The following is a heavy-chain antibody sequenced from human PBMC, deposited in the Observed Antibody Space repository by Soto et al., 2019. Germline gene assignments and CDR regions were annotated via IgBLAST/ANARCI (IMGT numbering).Heavy chain of an antibody. V-gene: IGHV4-30-4*01. D-gene: IGHD3-3*01. Sequence: SETLSLTCTVSGGSISSGDYYWSWIRQPSGKGLEWIGYIYYSGSTYYNPSLKSRVTISVDTSKNQFSLKLSSVTAADTAVYYCDRVLPLEWSSLSRTIFDYWGQGTLVTVSS. CDR1: GGSISSGDYY. CDR2: IYYSGST. CDR3: DRVLPLEWSSLSRTIFDY. J-gene: IGHJ4*02.